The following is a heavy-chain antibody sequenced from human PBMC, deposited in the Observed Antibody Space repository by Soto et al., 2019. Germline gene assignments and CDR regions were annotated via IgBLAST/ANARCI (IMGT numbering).Heavy chain of an antibody. Sequence: QVQLMQSGPEAKKPGASVKVSCKASGYTFTSDGINWVRQAPGQGLEWMGWISGDTGDTTYAQKFQGRVTITTDTSTSTAYMDMKSLISDDTAVYYCARGGESFDVFDLWGQGTLVTVSS. CDR3: ARGGESFDVFDL. CDR1: GYTFTSDG. V-gene: IGHV1-18*01. J-gene: IGHJ4*02. D-gene: IGHD3-16*01. CDR2: ISGDTGDT.